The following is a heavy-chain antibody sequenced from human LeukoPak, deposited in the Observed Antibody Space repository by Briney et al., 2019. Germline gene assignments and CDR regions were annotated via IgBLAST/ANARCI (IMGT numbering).Heavy chain of an antibody. CDR1: GYTFTSYD. Sequence: ASVKVSCKASGYTFTSYDINWVRQAPGQGLEWMGWINTNTGNPTYAQGFAGRFVFSLDTSVSTAYLQISSLKAEDTAVYYCARDSGYYDSSGYLPFDYWGQGTLVTVSS. D-gene: IGHD3-22*01. CDR3: ARDSGYYDSSGYLPFDY. V-gene: IGHV7-4-1*02. CDR2: INTNTGNP. J-gene: IGHJ4*02.